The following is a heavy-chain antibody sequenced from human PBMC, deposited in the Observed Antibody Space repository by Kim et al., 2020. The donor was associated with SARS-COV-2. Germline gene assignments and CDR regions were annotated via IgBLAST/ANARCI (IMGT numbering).Heavy chain of an antibody. CDR1: GFTFSSYA. J-gene: IGHJ3*02. CDR3: AKDQEGGYDLAGAFDI. CDR2: ISGSGGST. V-gene: IGHV3-23*01. Sequence: GGSLRLSCAASGFTFSSYAMSWVRQAPGKGLEWVSAISGSGGSTYYADSVKGRFTISRDNSKNTLYLQMNSLRAEDTAVYYCAKDQEGGYDLAGAFDIWGQGTMVTVSS. D-gene: IGHD5-12*01.